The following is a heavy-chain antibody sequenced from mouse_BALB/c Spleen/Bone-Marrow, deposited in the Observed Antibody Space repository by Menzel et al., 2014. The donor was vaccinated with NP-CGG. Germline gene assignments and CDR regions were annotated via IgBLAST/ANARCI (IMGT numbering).Heavy chain of an antibody. CDR1: GYSFTSYW. Sequence: EVQLQQSGTVLARPGASVKMSCKASGYSFTSYWMHWVKQRPGQGLEWIGAIYPGNSDTSYNQKFKSKAKLTAVTSASTAYMELSSLTNEDSAVYCCTRLAAFDYWGQGTTLTVSS. D-gene: IGHD3-3*01. J-gene: IGHJ2*01. CDR2: IYPGNSDT. CDR3: TRLAAFDY. V-gene: IGHV1-5*01.